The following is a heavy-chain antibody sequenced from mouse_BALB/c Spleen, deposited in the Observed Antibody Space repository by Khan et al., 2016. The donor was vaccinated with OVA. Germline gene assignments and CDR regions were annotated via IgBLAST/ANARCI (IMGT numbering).Heavy chain of an antibody. CDR1: GYTFTSNT. Sequence: QVQLKQSGAELARPGASVKMSCKTSGYTFTSNTMHWVKQRPGQGLEWIGYINTRSVYTTYSQKFKDKATLTLDISSSTAYMQLSSLTSDDSAVFYCTRRTRGYAIDYWGQGTSVTVSS. J-gene: IGHJ4*01. D-gene: IGHD2-14*01. CDR2: INTRSVYT. V-gene: IGHV1-4*01. CDR3: TRRTRGYAIDY.